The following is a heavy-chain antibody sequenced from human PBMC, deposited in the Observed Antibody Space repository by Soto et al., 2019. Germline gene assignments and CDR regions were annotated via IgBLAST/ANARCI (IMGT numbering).Heavy chain of an antibody. CDR1: GISISSSRL. V-gene: IGHV4-4*02. CDR2: IYHSGST. Sequence: SAPLSFTFAVSGISISSSRLRRSVRQAPGKGLEWIVEIYHSGSTNYNPSLTSRITMSVDKSKNQFSVNLSSVTAADTAVYYCVRDADETAIVPAPWLVWGRGTMVT. J-gene: IGHJ6*02. D-gene: IGHD2-21*02. CDR3: VRDADETAIVPAPWLV.